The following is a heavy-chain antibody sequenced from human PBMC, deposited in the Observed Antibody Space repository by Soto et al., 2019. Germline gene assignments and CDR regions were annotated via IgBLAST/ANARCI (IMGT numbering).Heavy chain of an antibody. V-gene: IGHV4-34*01. CDR3: ARGLVIIDLNWFDP. Sequence: QVQRQQWGAGLLKPSETLSLTCAVYGGSFSGYYWSWIRQPPGKGLEWIGEINHSGSTNYNPSLKSRVTISVDTSKNQFSLKLSSVTAADTAVYYCARGLVIIDLNWFDPWGQGTLVTVSS. CDR1: GGSFSGYY. D-gene: IGHD3-9*01. J-gene: IGHJ5*02. CDR2: INHSGST.